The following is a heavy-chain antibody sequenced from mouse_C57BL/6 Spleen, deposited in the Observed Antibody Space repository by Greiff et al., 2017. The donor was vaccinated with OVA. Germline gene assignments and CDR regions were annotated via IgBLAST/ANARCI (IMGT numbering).Heavy chain of an antibody. V-gene: IGHV1-81*01. CDR1: GYTFTSYG. CDR2: IYPRSGNT. CDR3: AGSGGGVFAY. Sequence: QVQLKESGAELARPGASVKLSCKASGYTFTSYGISWVKQRTGQGLEWIGEIYPRSGNTYYNEKFKGKATLTADKSSSTAYMELRSLTSADSAVEICAGSGGGVFAYWGQGTLVTVSA. J-gene: IGHJ3*01. D-gene: IGHD1-1*02.